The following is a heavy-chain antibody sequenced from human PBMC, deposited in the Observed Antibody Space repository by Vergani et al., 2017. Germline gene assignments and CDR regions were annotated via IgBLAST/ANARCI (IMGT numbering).Heavy chain of an antibody. CDR3: VKDRGVRRRIDD. V-gene: IGHV3-30*02. CDR1: GFTFTNYG. J-gene: IGHJ4*01. CDR2: TRYDGTTK. Sequence: QVQLVESGGGVVQPGGSLRLSCAASGFTFTNYGMPWVRQAPGKGLEWVAFTRYDGTTKQYADSVKGRFTISRDNSKNRLYLQMDSLRPEDTAMFYCVKDRGVRRRIDDGGQGTVVTVS.